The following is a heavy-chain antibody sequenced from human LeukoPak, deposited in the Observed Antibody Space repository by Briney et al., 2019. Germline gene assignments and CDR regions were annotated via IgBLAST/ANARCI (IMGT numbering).Heavy chain of an antibody. Sequence: SETLSLTCTVSGGSISSSSYYWGWIRQPPGKGLEWIGSIYYSGSTYYNPSLKSRVTISVDTSKNQFSLKLSSVTAADTAVYYCAREDPFLEWLPYYYYYYMDVWGKGTTVTVSS. D-gene: IGHD3-3*01. CDR2: IYYSGST. CDR3: AREDPFLEWLPYYYYYYMDV. CDR1: GGSISSSSYY. V-gene: IGHV4-39*02. J-gene: IGHJ6*03.